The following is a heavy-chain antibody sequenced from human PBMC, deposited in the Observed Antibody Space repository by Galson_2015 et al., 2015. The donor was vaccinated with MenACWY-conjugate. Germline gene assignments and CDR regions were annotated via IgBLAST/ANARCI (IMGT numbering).Heavy chain of an antibody. V-gene: IGHV3-23*01. CDR3: AKGQTTSLNWYDS. Sequence: SAWYVLEWVAAISRPGTSTYHADSVKGRFTISRDNSRNILYLQMDNLRAEDTALYYCAKGQTTSLNWYDSWGQGTLVTVST. CDR2: ISRPGTST. J-gene: IGHJ5*01. D-gene: IGHD1-14*01.